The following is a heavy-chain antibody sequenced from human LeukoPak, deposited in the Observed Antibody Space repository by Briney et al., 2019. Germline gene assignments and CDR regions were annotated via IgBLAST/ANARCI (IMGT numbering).Heavy chain of an antibody. V-gene: IGHV3-9*01. J-gene: IGHJ4*02. CDR1: GFTFDDYA. CDR3: AKVTSATAPFDY. CDR2: ISWNSGSI. Sequence: GGSLRLSCAASGFTFDDYAMHWVRHAPGKGLEWVSGISWNSGSIGYADSVKGRFTISRDNAKNSLYLQMNSLRAEDTALYYCAKVTSATAPFDYWGQGTLVTVSS. D-gene: IGHD2-21*02.